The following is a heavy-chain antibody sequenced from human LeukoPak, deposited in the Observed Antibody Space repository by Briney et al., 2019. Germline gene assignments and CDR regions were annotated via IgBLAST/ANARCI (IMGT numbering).Heavy chain of an antibody. V-gene: IGHV4-59*01. J-gene: IGHJ6*03. CDR2: IYYSGST. CDR3: ARDVGYSYDLDYYYMDV. Sequence: SETLSLTCTVSGGSISSYYWSWIRQPPGKGLEWIGYIYYSGSTNYNPSLKSRVTISVDTSKNQFSLKLSSVTAADTAVYYCARDVGYSYDLDYYYMDVWGKGTTVTVSS. D-gene: IGHD5-18*01. CDR1: GGSISSYY.